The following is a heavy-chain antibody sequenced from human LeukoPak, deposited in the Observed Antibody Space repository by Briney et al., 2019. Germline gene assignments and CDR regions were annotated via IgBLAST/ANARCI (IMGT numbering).Heavy chain of an antibody. CDR2: ISWNSGSI. D-gene: IGHD4-17*01. Sequence: GRSLRLSCAASGFTFDDYAMHWVRQAPGKGLEWVSGISWNSGSIGYADSVKGRFTISRDNAKNSLYLQVNSLRAEDTALYYCAKDKWPTGDSNAFDIWGQGTMVTVSS. CDR3: AKDKWPTGDSNAFDI. CDR1: GFTFDDYA. J-gene: IGHJ3*02. V-gene: IGHV3-9*01.